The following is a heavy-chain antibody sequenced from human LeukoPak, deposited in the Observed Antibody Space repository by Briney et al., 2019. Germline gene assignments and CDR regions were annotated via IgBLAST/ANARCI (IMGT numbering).Heavy chain of an antibody. D-gene: IGHD3-3*01. Sequence: GGSLRLSCAASGLTFSSTGMHWARQAPGKGLEWVAFTRFDATSEYYADSVRGRFTISRDISSNTLSLQMNSLRTEDTAMYYCAKAGPEWSALDYWGQGTLVTVSS. J-gene: IGHJ4*02. CDR1: GLTFSSTG. CDR2: TRFDATSE. V-gene: IGHV3-30*02. CDR3: AKAGPEWSALDY.